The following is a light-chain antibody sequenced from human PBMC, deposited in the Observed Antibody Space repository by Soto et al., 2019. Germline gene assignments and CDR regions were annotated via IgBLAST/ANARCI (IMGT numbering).Light chain of an antibody. CDR1: QSVSSNY. CDR2: GAS. J-gene: IGKJ2*01. V-gene: IGKV3-20*01. Sequence: EIVLTQSPGTLSLSPGERATLSCRASQSVSSNYLAWYQQQAGQAPRLLIYGASSRATGIPDRFSGGGSGTDFTLPISRLEPEDFAVYYCQQYGSSPPFTFGQGTKLEIK. CDR3: QQYGSSPPFT.